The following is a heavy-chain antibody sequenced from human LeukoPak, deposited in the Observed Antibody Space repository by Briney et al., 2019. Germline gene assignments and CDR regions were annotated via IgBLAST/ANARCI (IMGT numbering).Heavy chain of an antibody. V-gene: IGHV3-15*01. CDR2: IKSKTDGGTT. CDR3: TTLVRGVEYAMVDY. J-gene: IGHJ4*02. CDR1: GFTFSNAW. Sequence: PGGSLRLSCAASGFTFSNAWMSWVRQAPGKGLEWVGRIKSKTDGGTTDYAAPVKGRFTISRDDSKNTLYLQMNSLKTKDTAVYYCTTLVRGVEYAMVDYWGQGTLVTVSS. D-gene: IGHD3-10*02.